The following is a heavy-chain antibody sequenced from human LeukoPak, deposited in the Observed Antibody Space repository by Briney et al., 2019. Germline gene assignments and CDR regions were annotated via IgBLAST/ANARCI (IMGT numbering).Heavy chain of an antibody. J-gene: IGHJ5*02. CDR2: FYYSGST. CDR3: ARESNYHGSGTGWFDP. D-gene: IGHD3-10*01. Sequence: MTSETLSLTCAVYGGSFSGYSWSWLRQPPGKGLEWIGYFYYSGSTYYNPSLKSRVTISLDTSKNQLSLKLSSVTAADTAVYYCARESNYHGSGTGWFDPWGQGTLVTVSS. CDR1: GGSFSGYS. V-gene: IGHV4-30-4*07.